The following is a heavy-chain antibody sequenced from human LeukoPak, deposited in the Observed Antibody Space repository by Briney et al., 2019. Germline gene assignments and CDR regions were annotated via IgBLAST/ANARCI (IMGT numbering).Heavy chain of an antibody. CDR1: GFSFSDYA. CDR3: ARDQISGYFAHAAFDF. CDR2: MSYDGNKE. D-gene: IGHD3-22*01. V-gene: IGHV3-30*03. Sequence: GGSLRLSCAASGFSFSDYAMHWVRQAPVKGLEWVAVMSYDGNKEFYADSVKGRFTISRDNSKNILYLEMNSLRPDDSSIYYCARDQISGYFAHAAFDFWGQGTVVTVSS. J-gene: IGHJ3*01.